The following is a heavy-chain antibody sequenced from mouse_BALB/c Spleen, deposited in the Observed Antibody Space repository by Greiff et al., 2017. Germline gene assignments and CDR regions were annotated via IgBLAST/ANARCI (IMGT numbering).Heavy chain of an antibody. Sequence: DVMLVESGGGLVKPGGSLKLSCAASGFTFSSYAMSWVRQSPEKRLEWVAEISSGGSYTYYPDTVTGRFTISRDNAKNTLYLEMSSLRSEDTAMYYCARSPTVVARGDAMDYWGQGTSVTVSS. D-gene: IGHD1-1*01. CDR3: ARSPTVVARGDAMDY. CDR2: ISSGGSYT. V-gene: IGHV5-9-4*01. CDR1: GFTFSSYA. J-gene: IGHJ4*01.